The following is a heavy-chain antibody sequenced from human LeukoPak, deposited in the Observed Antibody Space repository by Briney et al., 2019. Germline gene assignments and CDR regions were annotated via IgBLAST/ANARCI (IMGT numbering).Heavy chain of an antibody. CDR1: GYTFTSYD. CDR3: ARTLRGNNWFDP. Sequence: GASVKVSCKASGYTFTSYDINWVRQATGQGLEWMGWMNPNSGNTGYAQKFQGRVTITRNTSISTAYMELHNLRSEDTAVYYCARTLRGNNWFDPWGQGTLVTVSS. V-gene: IGHV1-8*03. CDR2: MNPNSGNT. J-gene: IGHJ5*02. D-gene: IGHD3-10*01.